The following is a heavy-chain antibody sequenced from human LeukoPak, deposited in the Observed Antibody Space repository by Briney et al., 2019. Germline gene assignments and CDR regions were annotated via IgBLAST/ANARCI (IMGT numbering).Heavy chain of an antibody. CDR2: IYSGGST. V-gene: IGHV3-66*01. CDR1: GFTVSSNY. J-gene: IGHJ6*03. CDR3: AAGGGWDPSFGVVTHIDA. D-gene: IGHD3-3*01. Sequence: GGSLRLSCAASGFTVSSNYMSWVRQAPGKGLEWVSVIYSGGSTYYADSVKGRFTISRDNSKNTLYLQMNSLRAEDTAVYYCAAGGGWDPSFGVVTHIDAWGKGTTVAVS.